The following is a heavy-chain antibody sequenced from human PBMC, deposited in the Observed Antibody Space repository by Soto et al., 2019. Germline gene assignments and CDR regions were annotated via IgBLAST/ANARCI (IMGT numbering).Heavy chain of an antibody. CDR1: GYTFTSYG. J-gene: IGHJ6*02. CDR2: ISAYNGNT. CDR3: ARDKLSSSSFYYYYGMDV. D-gene: IGHD6-6*01. V-gene: IGHV1-18*04. Sequence: ASVKVSCKASGYTFTSYGISWVRQAPVQGREWMGWISAYNGNTNYAQKLQGRVTMTTDTSTSTAYMELRSLRSDDTAVYYCARDKLSSSSFYYYYGMDVWGQGTTVTVSS.